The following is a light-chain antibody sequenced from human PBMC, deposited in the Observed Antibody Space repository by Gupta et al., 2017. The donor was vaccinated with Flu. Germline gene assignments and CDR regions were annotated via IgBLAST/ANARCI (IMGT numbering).Light chain of an antibody. V-gene: IGKV1-33*01. Sequence: DIQMTQSQSSLSASVGDRVTITCHASQDISNYLNWYQQKPGKAPKLLIYDASNLETGVPSRFSGSGSGTDFTFTSSSLQPEDIATYYCQQYDNLPVFGPGTKVDIK. CDR3: QQYDNLPV. CDR2: DAS. CDR1: QDISNY. J-gene: IGKJ3*01.